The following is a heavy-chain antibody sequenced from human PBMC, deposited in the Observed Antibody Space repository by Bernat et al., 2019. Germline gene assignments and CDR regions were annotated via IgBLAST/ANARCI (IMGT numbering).Heavy chain of an antibody. J-gene: IGHJ4*02. CDR3: ASDAQDRTTGTAPRWFDY. V-gene: IGHV6-1*01. CDR2: TYYRSKMYN. CDR1: GDSVSSNSAA. Sequence: QVQLQQSGPGLVKPSQTLSLTCAISGDSVSSNSAAWIWSRQSPSIGLAWLGRTYYRSKMYNDYAVSVKSRITINPYTSKNQFSLQLNSVTREDTAVYYCASDAQDRTTGTAPRWFDYWGQGTLVTVSS. D-gene: IGHD1-1*01.